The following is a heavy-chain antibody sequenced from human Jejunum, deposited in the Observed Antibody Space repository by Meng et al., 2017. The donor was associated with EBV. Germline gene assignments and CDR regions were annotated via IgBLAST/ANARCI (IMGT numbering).Heavy chain of an antibody. CDR2: IYGDDNK. J-gene: IGHJ4*02. D-gene: IGHD1-1*01. CDR1: GFSLSTSGVA. V-gene: IGHV2-5*02. Sequence: QITLKESGPTLVKPTQPLTLTCTFSGFSLSTSGVAVGWIRQPPGKALEWLALIYGDDNKRHSPSLKSRFTITKDTSRNQVVLTMTNMDPADTATYYCAHRENWNFDYWGQGTLVTVSS. CDR3: AHRENWNFDY.